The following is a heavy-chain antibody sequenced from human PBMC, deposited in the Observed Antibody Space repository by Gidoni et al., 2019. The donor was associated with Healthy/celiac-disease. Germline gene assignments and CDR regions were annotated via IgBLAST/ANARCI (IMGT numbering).Heavy chain of an antibody. CDR3: ARSRYVVGATAPYYYYGMDV. V-gene: IGHV6-1*01. CDR2: TYYRSKWYN. Sequence: QVQLQQSGPGLVKPSQTLSLTCAISGDSVSSNSAAWNWIRQSPSRGLEWLGRTYYRSKWYNDYAVSVKSRITINPDTSKNQFSLQLNSVTPEDTAVYYCARSRYVVGATAPYYYYGMDVWGQGTTVTVSS. D-gene: IGHD1-26*01. CDR1: GDSVSSNSAA. J-gene: IGHJ6*02.